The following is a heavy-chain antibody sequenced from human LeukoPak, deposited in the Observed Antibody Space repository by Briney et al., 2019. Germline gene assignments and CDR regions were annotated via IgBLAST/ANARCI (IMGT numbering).Heavy chain of an antibody. J-gene: IGHJ4*02. CDR3: ARGIMGSSWYYFDY. CDR2: VTSSSSYT. Sequence: GGSLRLSCAASGFTFSSYNMNWVRQAPGKGLGWVSSVTSSSSYTYYADSVKGRFTISRDNPKNSLYLQMNSLRAEDTAVYYCARGIMGSSWYYFDYWGQGTLVTVSS. V-gene: IGHV3-21*01. D-gene: IGHD6-13*01. CDR1: GFTFSSYN.